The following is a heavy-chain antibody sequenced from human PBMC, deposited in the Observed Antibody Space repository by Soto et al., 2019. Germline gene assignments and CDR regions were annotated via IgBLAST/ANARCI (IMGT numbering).Heavy chain of an antibody. CDR3: VEDTVVPSARTRGSRSVTEA. J-gene: IGHJ5*02. D-gene: IGHD1-20*01. Sequence: EVRLLESGGSLEKPGGSLRLSCRASGFTFASYTMAWVRQAPGEGLEWVSMISSTGGTTYYVDFVKGRFTIWTDNSRETLYLEMNSLRAEDTAVYYCVEDTVVPSARTRGSRSVTEAWGQGTEVMVSS. V-gene: IGHV3-23*01. CDR2: ISSTGGTT. CDR1: GFTFASYT.